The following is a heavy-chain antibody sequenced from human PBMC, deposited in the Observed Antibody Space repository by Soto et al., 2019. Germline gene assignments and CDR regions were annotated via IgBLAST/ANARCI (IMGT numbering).Heavy chain of an antibody. Sequence: EVQLLESGGGLVQPGGSLRLSCAVSGFTFSNYVMNWVRQAPGKGLEWVSGISGSGGDTYYADSVKGRFTISRDNSKNKLSLQMNSLRAEDTAVYYCAKGYYDSPGYLTHLMGDHWGQGTLVTVSS. J-gene: IGHJ4*02. CDR1: GFTFSNYV. D-gene: IGHD3-22*01. CDR2: ISGSGGDT. V-gene: IGHV3-23*01. CDR3: AKGYYDSPGYLTHLMGDH.